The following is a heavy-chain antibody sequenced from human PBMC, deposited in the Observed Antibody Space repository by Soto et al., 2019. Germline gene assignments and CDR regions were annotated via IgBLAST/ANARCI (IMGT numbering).Heavy chain of an antibody. CDR1: GFTFSNYA. V-gene: IGHV3-30*18. J-gene: IGHJ4*02. CDR3: SKDNPAVHY. Sequence: QVQLVESGGGVVQPGRSLRLSCAASGFTFSNYAMHWVRQAPGKGLEWVAIITSDGSDKYYADSVTGRFTISRDDSKNNLYLQMNSLTPEDTAVYYCSKDNPAVHYWGQGALGTVSS. CDR2: ITSDGSDK.